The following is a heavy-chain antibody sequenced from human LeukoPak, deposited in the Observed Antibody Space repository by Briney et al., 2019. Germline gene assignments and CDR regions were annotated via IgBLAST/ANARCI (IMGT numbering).Heavy chain of an antibody. V-gene: IGHV4-4*07. CDR3: ARDLYSSRTNDAFVM. CDR1: GGSISIYR. Sequence: SETLSLTCTLSGGSISIYRWSWIRQPAGKGLEWMGRIDTSGNTNYNPSLNGRVTMSVDTSKNQFSLKLSSVTAADTAVYYCARDLYSSRTNDAFVMWGQGTMVTVSS. D-gene: IGHD6-19*01. J-gene: IGHJ3*02. CDR2: IDTSGNT.